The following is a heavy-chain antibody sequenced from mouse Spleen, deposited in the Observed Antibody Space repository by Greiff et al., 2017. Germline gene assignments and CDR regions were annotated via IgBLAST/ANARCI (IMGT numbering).Heavy chain of an antibody. V-gene: IGHV3-8*02. CDR1: GDSITSGY. D-gene: IGHD2-3*01. Sequence: EVKVVESGPSLVKPSQTLSLTCSVTGDSITSGYWNWIRKFPGNKLEYMGYISYSGSTYYNPSLKSRISITRDTSKNQYYLQLNSVTTEDTATYYCARIGGYYLYYAMDYWGQGTSVTVSS. CDR3: ARIGGYYLYYAMDY. J-gene: IGHJ4*01. CDR2: ISYSGST.